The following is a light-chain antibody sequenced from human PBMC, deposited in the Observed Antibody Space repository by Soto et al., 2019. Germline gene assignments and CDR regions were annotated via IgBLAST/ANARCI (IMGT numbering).Light chain of an antibody. Sequence: QSALTQPPSASGSPGQSVTISCTGTLSDVGGQNFVSWYQQDPGKAPKLMIYDVNKRPSGVPDRFSGSKSGSTASLTVFGLQAEDEANYYCSSYAGSNVIFGGGTKLTVL. CDR3: SSYAGSNVI. V-gene: IGLV2-8*01. J-gene: IGLJ2*01. CDR2: DVN. CDR1: LSDVGGQNF.